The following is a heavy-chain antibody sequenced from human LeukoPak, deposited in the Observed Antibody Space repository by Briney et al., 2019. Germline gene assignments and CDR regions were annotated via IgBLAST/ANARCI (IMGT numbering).Heavy chain of an antibody. CDR3: ARERIQLWSSPGDYYYYMDV. Sequence: GGSLRLSCAASGSTFSSYWMSWVRQAPGKGLEWVANIKQDGSEKYYVDSVKGRFTISRDNAKNSLYLQMNSLRAEDTAVYYCARERIQLWSSPGDYYYYMDVWGKGTTVTVSS. CDR1: GSTFSSYW. J-gene: IGHJ6*03. CDR2: IKQDGSEK. D-gene: IGHD5-18*01. V-gene: IGHV3-7*01.